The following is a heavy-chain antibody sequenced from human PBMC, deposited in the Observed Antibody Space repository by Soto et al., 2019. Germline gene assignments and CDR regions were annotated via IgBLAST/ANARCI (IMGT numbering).Heavy chain of an antibody. J-gene: IGHJ5*02. CDR1: GGTIRSSNYY. Sequence: SETLSLTCTVSGGTIRSSNYYWAWIRQPPGKGLGWIGSIDYSGSTYYNPSLKSRVTISVDTSNNHFSLKLGSVTAGDTALYCRSRRAPEGFDAWGQGTLVRVSS. V-gene: IGHV4-39*02. CDR3: SRRAPEGFDA. CDR2: IDYSGST.